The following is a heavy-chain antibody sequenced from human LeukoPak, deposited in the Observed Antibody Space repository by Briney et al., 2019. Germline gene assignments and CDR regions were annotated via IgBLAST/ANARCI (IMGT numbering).Heavy chain of an antibody. J-gene: IGHJ6*03. Sequence: SETLSLTCTVSGGSISSYYWTWIRQPPGKGLEWIGYISYSGSTNYNPSLKSRITISLDTSKNQFSLKLSSVTAADTALYYCASVRHDPLEYYYYIDVWATGTTVTVSS. CDR1: GGSISSYY. D-gene: IGHD2/OR15-2a*01. CDR3: ASVRHDPLEYYYYIDV. CDR2: ISYSGST. V-gene: IGHV4-59*01.